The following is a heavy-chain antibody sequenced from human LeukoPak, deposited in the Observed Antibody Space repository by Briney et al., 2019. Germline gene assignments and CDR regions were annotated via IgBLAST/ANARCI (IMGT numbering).Heavy chain of an antibody. D-gene: IGHD2-15*01. CDR3: ARDLLD. CDR2: IYYSGST. J-gene: IGHJ4*02. Sequence: SQTLSLTCTVSGGSISNGDFHWSWVRQPPGKGLEWIGYIYYSGSTNYNPSLKSRVTISVDTSKNQFSLKLSSVTAADTAVYYCARDLLDWGQGTLVTVSS. V-gene: IGHV4-61*08. CDR1: GGSISNGDFH.